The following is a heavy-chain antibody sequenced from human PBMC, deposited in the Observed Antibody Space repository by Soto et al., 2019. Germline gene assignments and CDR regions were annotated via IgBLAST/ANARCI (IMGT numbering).Heavy chain of an antibody. Sequence: QLQLQESGPRLVKPSETLSLVCAVSGGSISSSSYYWAWMRQPPGKGLEWIGSIYYSGTTYYNPSLKSRVTISVDTSKSQFSLKLSSVTAADTAVYYFARQGLLFWGQGTMVTVSS. CDR1: GGSISSSSYY. D-gene: IGHD5-18*01. J-gene: IGHJ3*01. CDR3: ARQGLLF. V-gene: IGHV4-39*01. CDR2: IYYSGTT.